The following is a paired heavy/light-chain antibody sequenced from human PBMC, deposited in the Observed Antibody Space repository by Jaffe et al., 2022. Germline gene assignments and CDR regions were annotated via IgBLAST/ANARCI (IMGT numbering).Heavy chain of an antibody. V-gene: IGHV3-23*01. CDR1: GLTLSTYA. Sequence: EVQLLESGGGLVQPGGSLRLSCAASGLTLSTYAMTWVRQAPGKGLEWVSDIRTAGLDTYYADSVKGRFTISRETSNDTLYLQMNSLRVEDTAVYYCASRLRNGPSSWGQGTLVTVSS. CDR2: IRTAGLDT. J-gene: IGHJ5*02. CDR3: ASRLRNGPSS. D-gene: IGHD2-8*01.
Light chain of an antibody. CDR3: QQLKSYPHT. CDR2: AAS. Sequence: DIQLTQSPSFLSASVGDRVTITCRASQAINNYLAWYQQKPGKAPKLLIYAASTLQSGVPSRFSGSGSGTELTLTISSLQPEDFATYYCQQLKSYPHTFGGGTKVEI. V-gene: IGKV1-9*01. J-gene: IGKJ4*01. CDR1: QAINNY.